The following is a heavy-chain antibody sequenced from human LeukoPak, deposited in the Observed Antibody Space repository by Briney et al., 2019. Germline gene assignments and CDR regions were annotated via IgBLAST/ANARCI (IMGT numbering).Heavy chain of an antibody. J-gene: IGHJ6*03. CDR2: IKQDGGEK. Sequence: PGGSLRLSCAASGFTFSSYWMSWVRQAPGKGLEWVANIKQDGGEKYYVDSVKGRFTISRDNAKNSLYPLMNSLRAEDTAVYYCARDRRLDYYYYMDVWGKGTTVTVPS. CDR3: ARDRRLDYYYYMDV. V-gene: IGHV3-7*01. CDR1: GFTFSSYW.